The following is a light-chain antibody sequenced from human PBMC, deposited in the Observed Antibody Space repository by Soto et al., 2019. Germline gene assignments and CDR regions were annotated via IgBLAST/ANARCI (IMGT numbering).Light chain of an antibody. CDR2: DVS. J-gene: IGLJ3*02. V-gene: IGLV2-14*03. CDR3: SSYGGSSTL. Sequence: HSVLNSAASLNGVARQGVPISCTGNSSDIGSYNYVSWYQQHPGKAPKLMIFDVSYRPSGISDRFSGSKSGNTASLTISGLQPEDEADYYCSSYGGSSTLFGGGTKVTVL. CDR1: SSDIGSYNY.